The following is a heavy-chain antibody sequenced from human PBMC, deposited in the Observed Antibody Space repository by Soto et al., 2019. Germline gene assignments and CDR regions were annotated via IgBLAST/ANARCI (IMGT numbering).Heavy chain of an antibody. J-gene: IGHJ4*02. CDR1: GFTFSSYW. CDR3: ARLLGGYDHLAHFDY. Sequence: GGSLRLSCAASGFTFSSYWMSWVRQAPGKGLEWVANIKQDGSEKYYVDSVKGRFTNSRDNAKNSLYLQMNSLRAEDTAVYYCARLLGGYDHLAHFDYWGQGTLVTVSS. V-gene: IGHV3-7*03. CDR2: IKQDGSEK. D-gene: IGHD5-12*01.